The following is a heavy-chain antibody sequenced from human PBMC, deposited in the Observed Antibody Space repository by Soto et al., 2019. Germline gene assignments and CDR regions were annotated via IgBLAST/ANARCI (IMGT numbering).Heavy chain of an antibody. J-gene: IGHJ4*02. Sequence: GGSLRLSCASSVFTFISYWMNWVRQAPGKGLEWVANINQDGNEDNLLDSVKGRFTISRDNAKNSLFLQMNSLRVDDTAVYYCARTGDGHHDFLDYWGQGALVTVSS. V-gene: IGHV3-7*01. CDR3: ARTGDGHHDFLDY. CDR2: INQDGNED. CDR1: VFTFISYW. D-gene: IGHD1-1*01.